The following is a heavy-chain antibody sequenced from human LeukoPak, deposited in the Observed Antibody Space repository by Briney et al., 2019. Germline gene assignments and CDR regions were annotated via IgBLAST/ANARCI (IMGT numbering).Heavy chain of an antibody. J-gene: IGHJ4*02. CDR1: AGSFSGYY. D-gene: IGHD3-16*02. CDR2: INHSGRT. V-gene: IGHV4-34*01. Sequence: PSETLSLTCAVYAGSFSGYYWSWIRQPPGKGLEWIGEINHSGRTNDNPSLKSRVTISVDASKNQFSLKLSSVTAADTAVYYCARDRSYVWGSYRYTVDYFDYWGQGTLVTVSS. CDR3: ARDRSYVWGSYRYTVDYFDY.